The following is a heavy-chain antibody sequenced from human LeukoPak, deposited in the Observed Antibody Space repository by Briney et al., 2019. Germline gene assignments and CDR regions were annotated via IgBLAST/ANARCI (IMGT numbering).Heavy chain of an antibody. V-gene: IGHV3-30*02. CDR3: ASLYYPKGPFDY. Sequence: GGSLRLSCAASGFTFSSYGMHWVRQAPGKGLEWVAFIRYDGSNKYYADSVKGRFTISRDNSKNTLYLQMNSLRAEDTAVYYCASLYYPKGPFDYWGQGTLVTVSS. CDR1: GFTFSSYG. CDR2: IRYDGSNK. J-gene: IGHJ4*02. D-gene: IGHD2-2*02.